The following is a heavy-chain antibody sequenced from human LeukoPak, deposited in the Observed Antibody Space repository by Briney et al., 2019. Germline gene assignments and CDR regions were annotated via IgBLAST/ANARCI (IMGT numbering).Heavy chain of an antibody. V-gene: IGHV3-11*04. Sequence: GGSLRLSCAASGFTFSDYYMSWIRQAPGKGLEWVSYISGRRSRGDTIFYADSVKGRFTISRDNAKKSLYLQMNSLRAEDTAMYYCAKDVIAVAGNPYYYGMDVWGQGTTVTVSS. CDR1: GFTFSDYY. CDR2: ISGRRSRGDTI. J-gene: IGHJ6*02. CDR3: AKDVIAVAGNPYYYGMDV. D-gene: IGHD6-19*01.